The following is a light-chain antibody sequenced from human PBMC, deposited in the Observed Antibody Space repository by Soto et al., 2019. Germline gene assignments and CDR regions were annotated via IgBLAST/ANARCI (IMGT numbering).Light chain of an antibody. CDR3: QQYSDSPPT. J-gene: IGKJ1*01. CDR1: QSVRSN. CDR2: GAS. V-gene: IGKV3-15*01. Sequence: EIVMTQSPATLSASPGERATLSCRASQSVRSNLAWYQQKPGQAPSLLIYGASTRATGTPARFSGSGSGTDFTLTIDRLEPGDFAMYYCQQYSDSPPTFGQGTKVDI.